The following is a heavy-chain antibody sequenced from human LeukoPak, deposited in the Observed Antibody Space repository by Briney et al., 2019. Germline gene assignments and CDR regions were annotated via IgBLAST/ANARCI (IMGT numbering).Heavy chain of an antibody. CDR2: IYYSGST. CDR1: GGSISSYY. V-gene: IGHV4-59*08. D-gene: IGHD4-17*01. J-gene: IGHJ4*02. Sequence: SETLSLTCTVSGGSISSYYWSWIRQPPGKGLEWIGYIYYSGSTNYNPSLKSRVTISVDTSKNQFSLKLSPVTAADTAVYYCARLKSDYGDYDGDYFDYWGQGTLVTVSS. CDR3: ARLKSDYGDYDGDYFDY.